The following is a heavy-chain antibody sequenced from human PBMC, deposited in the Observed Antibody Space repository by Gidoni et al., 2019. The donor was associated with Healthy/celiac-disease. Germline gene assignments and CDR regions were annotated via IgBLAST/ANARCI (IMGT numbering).Heavy chain of an antibody. CDR3: ARDQLELTRNYYYYYMDV. Sequence: QVQLVQSGAEVKKPGASVKVSCKASGYTFTSYYRHWVRQAPGQGLAWMGIINPSGGSTSYAQKFQGRVTMTRDTSTSTVYMELSSLRSEDTAVYYCARDQLELTRNYYYYYMDVWGKGTTVTVSS. D-gene: IGHD1-7*01. CDR1: GYTFTSYY. J-gene: IGHJ6*03. V-gene: IGHV1-46*03. CDR2: INPSGGST.